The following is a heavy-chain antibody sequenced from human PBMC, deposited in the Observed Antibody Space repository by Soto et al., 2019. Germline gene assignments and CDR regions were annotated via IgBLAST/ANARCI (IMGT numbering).Heavy chain of an antibody. Sequence: XXTLSLTCTVSCGSINSYYWSWIRQPPGKGLEWXGYNDXAVSVKSRITXXPDTSKNXXSLQLNSVNPEDKDVYYCARESVRQQLAYYFDYWAKGTLVTVYS. CDR2: NDXAV. V-gene: IGHV4-59*12. J-gene: IGHJ4*02. CDR1: CGSINSYY. D-gene: IGHD6-13*01. CDR3: ARESVRQQLAYYFDY.